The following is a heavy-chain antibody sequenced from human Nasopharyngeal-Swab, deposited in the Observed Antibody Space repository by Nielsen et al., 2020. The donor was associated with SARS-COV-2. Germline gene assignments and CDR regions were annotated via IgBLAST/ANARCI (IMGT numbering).Heavy chain of an antibody. CDR3: ARDSGRDWCGQDY. J-gene: IGHJ4*02. Sequence: ASVKVSCKVSGYTLIELSMHWVRQAPGKGLEWMGGFDPEDGETIYAQKFQGRVTITRDTSASTVYMELSSLRSEDTAVYYCARDSGRDWCGQDYWGQGTLVTVSS. V-gene: IGHV1-24*01. CDR1: GYTLIELS. CDR2: FDPEDGET. D-gene: IGHD3/OR15-3a*01.